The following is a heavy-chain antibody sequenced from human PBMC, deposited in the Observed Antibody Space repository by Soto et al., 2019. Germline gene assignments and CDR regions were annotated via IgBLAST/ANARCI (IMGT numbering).Heavy chain of an antibody. V-gene: IGHV4-39*01. CDR1: DGCIRRSSYY. Sequence: TLSLNWSVSDGCIRRSSYYWGWIRQPQGKGLEWIGSIYYSGSTYYNPSLKSRVTISVDTSKNQFSLKLSSVTAADTAVYYCAGDTYYYDSSGYYQHNWFDPWGQGTLVTVSS. J-gene: IGHJ5*02. D-gene: IGHD3-22*01. CDR2: IYYSGST. CDR3: AGDTYYYDSSGYYQHNWFDP.